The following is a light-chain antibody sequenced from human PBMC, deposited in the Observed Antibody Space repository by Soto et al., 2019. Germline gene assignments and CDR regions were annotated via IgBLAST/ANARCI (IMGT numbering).Light chain of an antibody. J-gene: IGLJ1*01. Sequence: QSALTQPASVSGSPGQSITISCTGTSNDVGSYNLVSWYQQHPGKAPKLMIYEVSKRPSGVSNLFSGSKSGNTASLTISGLQAEDEADYYCCSYAGSSTFYVFGTGTKVTVL. CDR3: CSYAGSSTFYV. V-gene: IGLV2-23*02. CDR2: EVS. CDR1: SNDVGSYNL.